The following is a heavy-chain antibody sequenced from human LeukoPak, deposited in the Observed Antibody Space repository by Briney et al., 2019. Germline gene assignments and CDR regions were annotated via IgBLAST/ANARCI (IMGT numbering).Heavy chain of an antibody. D-gene: IGHD1-26*01. V-gene: IGHV1-2*02. CDR3: AREKVGATRLLIDY. J-gene: IGHJ4*02. CDR2: INPNSGGT. Sequence: GSVKVSCKASGYTFTGYYMHWVRQAPGQGLEWMGWINPNSGGTNYAQKFQGRVTMTRDASISTAYMELSRLRSDDTAVYYCAREKVGATRLLIDYWGQGTLVTVSS. CDR1: GYTFTGYY.